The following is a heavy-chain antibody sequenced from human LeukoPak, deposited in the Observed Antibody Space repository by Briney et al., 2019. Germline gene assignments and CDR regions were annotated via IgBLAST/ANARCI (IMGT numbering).Heavy chain of an antibody. V-gene: IGHV3-7*03. D-gene: IGHD2-15*01. J-gene: IGHJ6*02. Sequence: GGSLRLSCAASGFTFSSYWMNWACQAPGKGLEWVASIDHNGNVNYYVDSVKGRFTISRDNAKNSLYLQMSNLRAEDTAVYFCARGSGLDVWGQGATVTVSS. CDR1: GFTFSSYW. CDR2: IDHNGNVN. CDR3: ARGSGLDV.